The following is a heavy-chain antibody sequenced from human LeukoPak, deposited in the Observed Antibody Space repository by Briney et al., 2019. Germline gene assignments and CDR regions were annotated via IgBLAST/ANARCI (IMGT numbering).Heavy chain of an antibody. J-gene: IGHJ4*02. CDR2: ISGRGGST. V-gene: IGHV3-23*01. Sequence: PGGSLRLSCAASGFTFSSNAMSWVRQAPGKGLEWVSTISGRGGSTYYADSVKGRFTISRDNSKNTLYLQMNSLRAEDTAVYFCAKGTAVGDWGQGTLVTVSS. CDR1: GFTFSSNA. CDR3: AKGTAVGD. D-gene: IGHD4-23*01.